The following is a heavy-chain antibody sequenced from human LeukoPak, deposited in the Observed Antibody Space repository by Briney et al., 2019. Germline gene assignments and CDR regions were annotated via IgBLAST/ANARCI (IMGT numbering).Heavy chain of an antibody. CDR1: GFTFSSYS. V-gene: IGHV3-21*01. D-gene: IGHD6-13*01. Sequence: KPGGSLRLSCAASGFTFSSYSMNWVRQAPGKGLEWVSSISSSSSYIYYADSVKGRFTISRDNAKNPLYLQMNSLRAEDTAVYYCARLLSIAAVGFDYWGQGTLVTVSS. J-gene: IGHJ4*02. CDR3: ARLLSIAAVGFDY. CDR2: ISSSSSYI.